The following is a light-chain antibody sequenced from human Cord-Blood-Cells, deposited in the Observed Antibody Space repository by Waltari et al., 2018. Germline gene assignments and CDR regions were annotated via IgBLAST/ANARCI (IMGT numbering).Light chain of an antibody. Sequence: SSELTQPPSVSVSPGQTASITCSGDTLGDKYACWYQQKPGQSPVLVIYQDSKRPSGIPERFSGSNSGNTATLTISGTQAMDEADYYCQAWDSSTVVFGGGTKLTVL. CDR1: TLGDKY. V-gene: IGLV3-1*01. CDR3: QAWDSSTVV. J-gene: IGLJ2*01. CDR2: QDS.